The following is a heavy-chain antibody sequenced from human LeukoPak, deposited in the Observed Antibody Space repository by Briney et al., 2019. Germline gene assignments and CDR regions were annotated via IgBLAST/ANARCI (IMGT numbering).Heavy chain of an antibody. Sequence: PGGSLRLSCAASGFTFSDYWMSWVRQAPGKGLEWVANIKQEGSEKYYVDSVKGRFTISRDNAKNSLYLQMNSLRAEDTAVYYCARDRLEFWGQGTLVTVSS. CDR1: GFTFSDYW. CDR3: ARDRLEF. CDR2: IKQEGSEK. V-gene: IGHV3-7*01. J-gene: IGHJ4*02.